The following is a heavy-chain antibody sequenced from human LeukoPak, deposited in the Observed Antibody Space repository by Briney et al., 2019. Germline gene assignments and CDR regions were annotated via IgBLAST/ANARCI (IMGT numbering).Heavy chain of an antibody. Sequence: PSETLSLTCAVYGGSFSGYYWSWIRQPPGKGLEWIGEINHSGSTNYNPSLKSRVTISVDTSKNQFSLKLSSVTAADTAVYYCARADLGYCSGGSCYYFDYWGQGTLVTVSS. CDR1: GGSFSGYY. CDR3: ARADLGYCSGGSCYYFDY. D-gene: IGHD2-15*01. CDR2: INHSGST. V-gene: IGHV4-34*09. J-gene: IGHJ4*02.